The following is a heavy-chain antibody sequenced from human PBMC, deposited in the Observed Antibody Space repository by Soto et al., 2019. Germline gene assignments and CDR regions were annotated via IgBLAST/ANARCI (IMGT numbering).Heavy chain of an antibody. CDR2: IYYSGST. Sequence: ASETLSLTCTVSGGSISSGDYYWSWIRQPPGKGLEWIGYIYYSGSTYYNPSLKSRVTISVDTSKNQFSLKLSSVTAADTAVYYCARYYDILSELDYWGQGTLVTVSS. CDR3: ARYYDILSELDY. D-gene: IGHD3-9*01. J-gene: IGHJ4*02. CDR1: GGSISSGDYY. V-gene: IGHV4-30-4*01.